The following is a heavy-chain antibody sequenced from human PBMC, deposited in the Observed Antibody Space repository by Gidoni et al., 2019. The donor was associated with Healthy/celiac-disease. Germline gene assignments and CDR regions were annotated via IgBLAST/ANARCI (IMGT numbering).Heavy chain of an antibody. CDR2: IYHSGST. V-gene: IGHV4-4*02. D-gene: IGHD3-9*01. Sequence: QVQLQESGPGLVKPSGTLSLTCAVSGGSISSSNWWSWVRQPPGKGLEWIGEIYHSGSTNYNPSLKSRVTISVDKSKNQFSLKLSSVTAADTAVYYCARLPPQVDYDILTGPGDVWGQGTTVTVSS. CDR3: ARLPPQVDYDILTGPGDV. CDR1: GGSISSSNW. J-gene: IGHJ6*02.